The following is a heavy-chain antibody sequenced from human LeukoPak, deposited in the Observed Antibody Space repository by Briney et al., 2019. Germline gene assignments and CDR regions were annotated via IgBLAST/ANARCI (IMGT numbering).Heavy chain of an antibody. CDR1: GYTLTELS. D-gene: IGHD3-10*01. V-gene: IGHV1-24*01. Sequence: ASVKVSCKVSGYTLTELSMHWVRQVPGKGLEWMGGFDPEDGETIYAQKFQGRVTMTEDTSTDTAYMELSSLRSEDTAVYYCATVLTVRGVITPLDLWGRGTLVTVSS. CDR2: FDPEDGET. CDR3: ATVLTVRGVITPLDL. J-gene: IGHJ2*01.